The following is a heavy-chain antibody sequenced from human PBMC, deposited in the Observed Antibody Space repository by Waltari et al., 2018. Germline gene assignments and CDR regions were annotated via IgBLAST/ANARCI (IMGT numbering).Heavy chain of an antibody. J-gene: IGHJ6*03. CDR2: MNPNSGNT. CDR1: GYTFTSYD. D-gene: IGHD1-26*01. V-gene: IGHV1-8*01. Sequence: QVQLVQSGAEVKKPGASVKVSCTASGYTFTSYDINWVRQATGQGLEWMGWMNPNSGNTGYAQKFQGRVTMTRNTSISTAYMELSSLRSEDTAVYYCARGKGSMGATTGYYYYYMDVWGKGTTVTVSS. CDR3: ARGKGSMGATTGYYYYYMDV.